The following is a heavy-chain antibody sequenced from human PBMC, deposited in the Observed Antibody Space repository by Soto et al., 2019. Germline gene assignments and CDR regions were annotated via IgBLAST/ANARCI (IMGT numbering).Heavy chain of an antibody. CDR1: GFTFSSFG. D-gene: IGHD7-27*01. V-gene: IGHV3-33*01. CDR3: GRDLSGVPGNYGMDV. CDR2: IWYDGNNK. Sequence: QVQLVESGGGVVQPGRSLRLSCAASGFTFSSFGMHWVRQAPGKGLEWVAVIWYDGNNKYYADSVKGRFTISRDNSKNTLYLQMNSLQADDTAVYYCGRDLSGVPGNYGMDVWRQGTTVTVSS. J-gene: IGHJ6*02.